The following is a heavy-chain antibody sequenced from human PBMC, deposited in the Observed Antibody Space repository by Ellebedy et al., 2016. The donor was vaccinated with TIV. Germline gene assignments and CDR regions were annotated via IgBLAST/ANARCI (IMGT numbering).Heavy chain of an antibody. Sequence: GESLKISCAASGFTVGSKYMTWVRQAPGKGLEWVSIIYTNGDTYYADSVKGRFTISRDTSKNTLYLQMNSLRAEDTAVYYCARDPRPSSSPWYPPYHYYYGMDVWGQGTTVTVSS. D-gene: IGHD6-13*01. CDR2: IYTNGDT. CDR3: ARDPRPSSSPWYPPYHYYYGMDV. V-gene: IGHV3-53*01. CDR1: GFTVGSKY. J-gene: IGHJ6*02.